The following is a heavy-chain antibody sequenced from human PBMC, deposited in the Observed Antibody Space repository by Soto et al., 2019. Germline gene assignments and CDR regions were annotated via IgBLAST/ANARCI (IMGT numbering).Heavy chain of an antibody. CDR1: GFTFGSYG. Sequence: QVRLVESGGDLVQPGRSLRLSCAASGFTFGSYGMHWVRQAPGKGLEWVAMISYDGRHQYYADSEKGRFTISRDNFKDTLYLQMNGLTPEDTAIYFCARELDIPPDYYFDYWGQGNLVTVSS. J-gene: IGHJ4*02. D-gene: IGHD5-12*01. CDR3: ARELDIPPDYYFDY. V-gene: IGHV3-30*03. CDR2: ISYDGRHQ.